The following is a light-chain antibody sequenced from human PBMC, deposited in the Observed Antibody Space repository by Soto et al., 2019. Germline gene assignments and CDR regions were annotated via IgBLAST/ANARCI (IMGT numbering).Light chain of an antibody. Sequence: QSVLTQPPSASGTPGQRVTISCSGSSSNIATNAVNWYQHLPGTAPKLLVYSNDQRPSGVPDRFSGSKSGTSASLAISGLQSEAEAVYYCAAWDDSLNAVVFGGGTKLTVL. V-gene: IGLV1-44*01. CDR3: AAWDDSLNAVV. J-gene: IGLJ2*01. CDR2: SND. CDR1: SSNIATNA.